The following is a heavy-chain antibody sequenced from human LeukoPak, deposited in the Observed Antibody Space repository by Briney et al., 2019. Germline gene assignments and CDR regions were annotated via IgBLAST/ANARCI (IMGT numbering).Heavy chain of an antibody. D-gene: IGHD3-16*01. CDR1: GGSISSSTYY. V-gene: IGHV4-39*01. CDR2: IYYSGTT. CDR3: VRGSTLRHYQY. Sequence: PSETLSLTCTVSGGSISSSTYYWGWIRRPPGKGLEWIGSIYYSGTTYYNPSLKSRVTVSVDTSKNQFSLNLSSVTAADTAVYYCVRGSTLRHYQYWGQGTLVTVSS. J-gene: IGHJ4*02.